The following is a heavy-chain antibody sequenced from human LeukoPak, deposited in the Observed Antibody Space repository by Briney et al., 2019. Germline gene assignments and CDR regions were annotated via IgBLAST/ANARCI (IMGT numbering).Heavy chain of an antibody. J-gene: IGHJ4*02. CDR3: ARVVLRFLEWLPRGYFDY. CDR1: GFTFSSYA. Sequence: PGGSLRLSCAASGFTFSSYAMHWVRQAPGKGLEWVAVISYDGSNKYYADSVKGRFTISRDNAKNSLYLQMNSLRAEDTAVYYCARVVLRFLEWLPRGYFDYWGQGTLVTVSS. CDR2: ISYDGSNK. D-gene: IGHD3-3*01. V-gene: IGHV3-30-3*01.